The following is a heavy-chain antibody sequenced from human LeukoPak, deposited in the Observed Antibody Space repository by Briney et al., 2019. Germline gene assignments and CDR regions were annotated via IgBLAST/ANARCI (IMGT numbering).Heavy chain of an antibody. J-gene: IGHJ4*02. V-gene: IGHV3-74*01. CDR2: INSHGSST. Sequence: GGSLRLSCAASGFTFSSYWMHWVRQAPGKGLVWVSRINSHGSSTYYADSVKGRFTISRDNSKNTLYLQVNSLRAEDTAVYYCARHTSSWYYFDYWGQGTLVTVSS. CDR3: ARHTSSWYYFDY. D-gene: IGHD6-13*01. CDR1: GFTFSSYW.